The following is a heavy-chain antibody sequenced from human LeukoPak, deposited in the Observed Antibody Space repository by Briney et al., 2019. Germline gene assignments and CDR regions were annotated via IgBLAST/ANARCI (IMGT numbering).Heavy chain of an antibody. V-gene: IGHV3-23*01. CDR2: ISGSGGST. D-gene: IGHD5-18*01. CDR3: AKNGPPDTAMAHIDY. J-gene: IGHJ4*02. CDR1: GFTFKNYA. Sequence: GGSLRLSCVASGFTFKNYAMNWVRQAPGKGLEWVSAISGSGGSTYYADSVKGRFTISRDNSKNTLYLQMNSLRAEDTAVYYCAKNGPPDTAMAHIDYWGQGTLVTVSS.